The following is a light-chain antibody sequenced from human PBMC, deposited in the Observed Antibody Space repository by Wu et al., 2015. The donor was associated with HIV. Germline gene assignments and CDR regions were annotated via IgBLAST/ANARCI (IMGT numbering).Light chain of an antibody. CDR3: QHYHNWPPWT. CDR2: GAS. CDR1: KSVSSN. V-gene: IGKV3-15*01. J-gene: IGKJ1*01. Sequence: EIVMTQSPATLSVSPGERVTLSCRASKSVSSNLAWYQQKPGQAPRLLIYGASTRATGIPARFSGSGSGTEFTLTISDIQSEDFAVYYCQHYHNWPPWTFGQGTKVEMK.